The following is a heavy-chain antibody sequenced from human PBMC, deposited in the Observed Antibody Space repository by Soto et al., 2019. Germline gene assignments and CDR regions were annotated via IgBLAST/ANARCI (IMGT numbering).Heavy chain of an antibody. CDR2: IIPIFGTA. CDR1: GGTFSSYA. Sequence: QGQLVQSGAEVKKPGSSVKVSCKASGGTFSSYAISWVRQAPGQGLEWMGGIIPIFGTANYAQKFQGRVTITADKSTSTAYMELSRLRSEDMAVYYCARDRYSSGWYPYYFDYWGQGTLVTVSS. D-gene: IGHD6-19*01. J-gene: IGHJ4*02. CDR3: ARDRYSSGWYPYYFDY. V-gene: IGHV1-69*06.